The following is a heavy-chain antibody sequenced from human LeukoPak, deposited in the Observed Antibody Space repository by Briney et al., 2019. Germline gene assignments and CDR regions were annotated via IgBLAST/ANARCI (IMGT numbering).Heavy chain of an antibody. J-gene: IGHJ4*02. CDR2: ISGSGGGT. CDR3: ARVGGIVAPMDY. V-gene: IGHV3-23*01. Sequence: GGSLRLSCAASGFTFSSYAMSWVRQAPEKGLEWVATISGSGGGTYYADSVRGRFTISRDNSKSTLYLQMNSLRPEDTAVYYCARVGGIVAPMDYWGQGTLVTVSS. D-gene: IGHD5-12*01. CDR1: GFTFSSYA.